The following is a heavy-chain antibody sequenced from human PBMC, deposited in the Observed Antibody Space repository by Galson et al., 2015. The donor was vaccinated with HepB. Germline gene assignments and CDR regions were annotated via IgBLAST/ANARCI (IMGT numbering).Heavy chain of an antibody. CDR1: GGTFSSYA. CDR2: ISAYNGNT. V-gene: IGHV1-18*01. CDR3: ARDTYYGVIIAHDAFDI. J-gene: IGHJ3*02. D-gene: IGHD3-3*01. Sequence: SVKVSCKASGGTFSSYAISWVRQAPGQGLEWMGWISAYNGNTNYAQKLQGRVTMTTDTPTSTAYMELRSLTSDDTAVYYCARDTYYGVIIAHDAFDIWGQGTMVTVSS.